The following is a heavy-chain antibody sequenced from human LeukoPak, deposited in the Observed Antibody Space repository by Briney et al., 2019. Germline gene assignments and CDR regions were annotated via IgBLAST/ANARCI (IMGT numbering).Heavy chain of an antibody. CDR2: INSDGSAT. CDR1: GFTFGSPW. D-gene: IGHD3-22*01. CDR3: ARGTAGYHCSYFDY. V-gene: IGHV3-74*01. Sequence: PGGSLRLSCAASGFTFGSPWMHWVRQAPGKGLVWVSRINSDGSATAYADSVKGRFTISRDNAENTLYLQMNSLRAEDTAVYYCARGTAGYHCSYFDYWGQGTLVTVSS. J-gene: IGHJ4*02.